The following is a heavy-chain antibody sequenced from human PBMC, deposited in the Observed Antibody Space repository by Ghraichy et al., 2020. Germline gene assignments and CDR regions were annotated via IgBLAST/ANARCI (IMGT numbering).Heavy chain of an antibody. J-gene: IGHJ4*02. V-gene: IGHV3-23*01. D-gene: IGHD6-13*01. CDR2: ISGSGGST. Sequence: LSLTCAASGFTFSSGAMSWVRQAPGKGLEWVSGISGSGGSTYYADSVKGRFTISRDNSKNTLYLQMNNLRAEDTALYYCAKRAAGGTGYFDFWGQGTLVTVSS. CDR3: AKRAAGGTGYFDF. CDR1: GFTFSSGA.